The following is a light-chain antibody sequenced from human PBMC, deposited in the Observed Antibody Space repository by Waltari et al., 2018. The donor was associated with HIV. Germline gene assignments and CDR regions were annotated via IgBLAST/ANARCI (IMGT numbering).Light chain of an antibody. CDR1: QSISSY. CDR3: QQSYSTPGYT. CDR2: AAS. V-gene: IGKV1-39*01. Sequence: GDRVTITCRASQSISSYLNWYQQKPGKAPKLLIYAASSLQSGVPSRFSGSGSGTDFTLTISSLQPEDFATYYCQQSYSTPGYTFGQGTKLEIK. J-gene: IGKJ2*01.